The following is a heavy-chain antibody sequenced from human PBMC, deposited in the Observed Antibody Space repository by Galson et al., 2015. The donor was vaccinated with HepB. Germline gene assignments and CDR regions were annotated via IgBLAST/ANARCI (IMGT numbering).Heavy chain of an antibody. CDR2: IDWDDDK. Sequence: PALVKPTQTLTLTCTFSGFSLSTSGMCVSWIRQPPGKALEWLARIDWDDDKYYSTSLKTRLTISKDTSKNQVVLTMTNMDPVDTATYYCARTISEYYYDSSGYSLIRGFDYWGQGTLVTVSS. D-gene: IGHD3-22*01. CDR1: GFSLSTSGMC. CDR3: ARTISEYYYDSSGYSLIRGFDY. V-gene: IGHV2-70*11. J-gene: IGHJ4*02.